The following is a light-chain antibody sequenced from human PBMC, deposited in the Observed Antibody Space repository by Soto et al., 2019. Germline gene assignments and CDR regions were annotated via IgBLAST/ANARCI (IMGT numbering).Light chain of an antibody. CDR2: DVS. CDR1: SSDVGTYDF. J-gene: IGLJ1*01. CDR3: CLYAVTFYV. V-gene: IGLV2-11*01. Sequence: QCALTQPRSVSGSPGQSVTISCTGTSSDVGTYDFVSWYQQHPGKAPRLMIFDVSERPSGVPDRFSGSKSGNTASLTISGLQAEDEADYYCCLYAVTFYVFGTGTKVTV.